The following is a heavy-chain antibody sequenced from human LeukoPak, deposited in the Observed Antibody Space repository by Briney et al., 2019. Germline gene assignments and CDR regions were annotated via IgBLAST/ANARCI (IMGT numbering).Heavy chain of an antibody. V-gene: IGHV1-69*13. J-gene: IGHJ5*02. Sequence: ASVKVSCKASGYTFTSYGISWVRQAPGQGLEWMGGIIPIFGTANYAQKFRGRVTITADESTSTAYMELSSLRSEDTAVYYCARITMVRGVISWVFDPWGQGTLVTVSS. CDR3: ARITMVRGVISWVFDP. CDR1: GYTFTSYG. CDR2: IIPIFGTA. D-gene: IGHD3-10*01.